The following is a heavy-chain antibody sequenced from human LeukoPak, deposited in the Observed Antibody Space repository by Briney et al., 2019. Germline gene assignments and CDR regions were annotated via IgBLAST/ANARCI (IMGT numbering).Heavy chain of an antibody. CDR2: IYSGGST. CDR1: GFTFSSYW. CDR3: ARRVSRWYYDSSGYYYSRFLGYFDY. D-gene: IGHD3-22*01. J-gene: IGHJ4*02. Sequence: GGSLRLSCAASGFTFSSYWMSWVRQAPGKGLEWVSVIYSGGSTYYADSVKGRFTISRDNSKNTLYLQMNSLRAEDTAVYYCARRVSRWYYDSSGYYYSRFLGYFDYWGQGTLVTVSS. V-gene: IGHV3-66*04.